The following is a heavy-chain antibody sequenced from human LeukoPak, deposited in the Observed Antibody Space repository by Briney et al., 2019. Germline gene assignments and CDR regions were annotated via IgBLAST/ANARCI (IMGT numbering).Heavy chain of an antibody. CDR3: ARDSQRSSRYYYYMDV. CDR1: GGSIRSYY. D-gene: IGHD3-10*01. J-gene: IGHJ6*03. CDR2: IYSSGST. Sequence: SETLSLTCTVSGGSIRSYYWSWIRQPPGKGLEWIGYIYSSGSTNYNPSLKSRVTISVDTSKNQFSLKLSSVTAADTAVYYCARDSQRSSRYYYYMDVWGKGTTVTVSS. V-gene: IGHV4-59*12.